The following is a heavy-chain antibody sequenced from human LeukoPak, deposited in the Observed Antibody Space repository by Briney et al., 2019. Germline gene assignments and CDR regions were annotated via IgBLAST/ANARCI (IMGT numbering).Heavy chain of an antibody. D-gene: IGHD7-27*01. CDR3: ARGGPHWGY. Sequence: SETLSLTCAVYGGSFSGYYWSWIRQPPGKGLEWIGEVNHSGSTNYNPSLKSRVTVSVDTSKKQFYLKLSSVTAADTAVYYCARGGPHWGYWGQGTLVTVSS. CDR2: VNHSGST. CDR1: GGSFSGYY. V-gene: IGHV4-34*01. J-gene: IGHJ4*02.